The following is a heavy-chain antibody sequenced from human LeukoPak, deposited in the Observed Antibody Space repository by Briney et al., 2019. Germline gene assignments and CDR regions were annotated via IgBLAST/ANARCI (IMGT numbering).Heavy chain of an antibody. V-gene: IGHV1-69*05. CDR2: IIPIFGTA. D-gene: IGHD5-12*01. J-gene: IGHJ4*02. CDR1: GGTFSSYA. Sequence: ASVKVSCKASGGTFSSYAISWVRQAPGQGLEWMGRIIPIFGTANYAQKFRGRVTITTDESTSTAYMELSSLRSEDTAVYYCARDNTYSGYDPTDYWGQGTLVTVSS. CDR3: ARDNTYSGYDPTDY.